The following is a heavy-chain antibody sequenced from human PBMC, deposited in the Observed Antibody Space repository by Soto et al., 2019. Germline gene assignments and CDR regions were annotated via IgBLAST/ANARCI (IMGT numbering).Heavy chain of an antibody. J-gene: IGHJ3*02. D-gene: IGHD3-9*01. CDR3: ARDFLTGSMAFDI. CDR1: GYTFTGYY. V-gene: IGHV1-2*04. Sequence: ASVKVSCKASGYTFTGYYMHWVRQAPGQGLEWMGWINPNSGGTNYARKFQGWVTMTRDTSISTAYMELSRLRSDDTAVYYCARDFLTGSMAFDIWGQGTMVTVSS. CDR2: INPNSGGT.